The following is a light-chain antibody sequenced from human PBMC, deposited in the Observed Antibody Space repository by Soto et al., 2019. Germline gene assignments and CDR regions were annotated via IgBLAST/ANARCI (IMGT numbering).Light chain of an antibody. CDR2: EVT. CDR1: STDLGGYDY. Sequence: QSVLTQPPSATGTPEQSVTITCTGTSTDLGGYDYVSWYQQHPGKAPKLMIYEVTIRPSGVSDRFSGSKSGKTASLTVSGLQAEDEADYYCSSYSGGNPSYVFGTGSKGTVL. V-gene: IGLV2-8*01. J-gene: IGLJ1*01. CDR3: SSYSGGNPSYV.